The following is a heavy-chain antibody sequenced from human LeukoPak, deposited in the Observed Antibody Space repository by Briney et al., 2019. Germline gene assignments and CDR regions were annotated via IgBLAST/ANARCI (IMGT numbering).Heavy chain of an antibody. CDR3: AREARSYWYFDL. CDR1: GGSFSNYF. D-gene: IGHD6-6*01. Sequence: PSETLSLTCTVSGGSFSNYFWSWIRQPPGKGLEGVGDIPSSERTNYNPSRSTNSNPSLKSRVTISVDTSKNQFSLKVSSATAADTAVYYCAREARSYWYFDLWGRGTLVTVSS. CDR2: IPSSERTNYNPSRST. J-gene: IGHJ2*01. V-gene: IGHV4-59*01.